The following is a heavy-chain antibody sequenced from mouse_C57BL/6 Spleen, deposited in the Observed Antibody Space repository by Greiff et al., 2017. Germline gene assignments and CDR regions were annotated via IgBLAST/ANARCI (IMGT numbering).Heavy chain of an antibody. V-gene: IGHV1-52*01. CDR1: GYTFTSYW. D-gene: IGHD3-2*02. CDR3: ARRQLRSPYAMDY. J-gene: IGHJ4*01. Sequence: QVQLQQPGAELVRPGSSVKLSCKASGYTFTSYWMHWVKQRPIQGLEWIGNIDPSASETHSNQKFKDKATLTVDKSSSTAYMQLSRLTSEDSAVYYCARRQLRSPYAMDYWGQGTSVTVSS. CDR2: IDPSASET.